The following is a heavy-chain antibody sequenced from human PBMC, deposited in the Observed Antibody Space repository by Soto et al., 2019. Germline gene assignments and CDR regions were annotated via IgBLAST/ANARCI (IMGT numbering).Heavy chain of an antibody. CDR1: GQYIKSNFW. V-gene: IGHV4-4*02. Sequence: SETLSLTCLVSGQYIKSNFWWAWVRQSPGKDLEWIGEIYHSGSAIYTPSLKNRVTLSLDKSNNQFSLMLHSVTAADTAVYYCATLPPRIVVVVTPIPTWGQGTLVTVSS. CDR3: ATLPPRIVVVVTPIPT. D-gene: IGHD2-21*02. CDR2: IYHSGSA. J-gene: IGHJ5*02.